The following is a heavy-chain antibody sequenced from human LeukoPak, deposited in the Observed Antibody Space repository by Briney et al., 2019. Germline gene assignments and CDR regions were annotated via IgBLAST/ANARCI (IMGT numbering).Heavy chain of an antibody. J-gene: IGHJ3*02. CDR2: IYHSGST. D-gene: IGHD6-19*01. CDR3: ARGWEIVAGTFRADGFDI. V-gene: IGHV4-4*02. Sequence: SGTLSLTCAVSGGSISSSNWWSWVRQPPGKGLEWIGEIYHSGSTNYNPSLKSRVTISVDKSKNQFSLKLSSVTAADTAVYYCARGWEIVAGTFRADGFDIWGQGTMVTVSS. CDR1: GGSISSSNW.